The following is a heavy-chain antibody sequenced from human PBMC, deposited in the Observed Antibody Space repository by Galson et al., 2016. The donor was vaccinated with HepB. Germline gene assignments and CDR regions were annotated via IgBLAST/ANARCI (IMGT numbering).Heavy chain of an antibody. CDR2: INWKGGRT. CDR3: ARVHMAAAGFGGMDV. J-gene: IGHJ6*02. CDR1: GFTFDDYA. Sequence: SLRLSCAASGFTFDDYAMSWVRQAPGKGLEWVSGINWKGGRTGYADSVKGRSTISRDNAKNSLYLQMNSLRAEDTALYHCARVHMAAAGFGGMDVWGQGTTVTVSS. V-gene: IGHV3-20*01. D-gene: IGHD6-13*01.